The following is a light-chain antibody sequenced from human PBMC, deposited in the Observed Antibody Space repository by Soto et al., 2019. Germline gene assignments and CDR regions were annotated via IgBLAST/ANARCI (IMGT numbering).Light chain of an antibody. CDR1: QSLVHSDGNTY. J-gene: IGKJ1*01. V-gene: IGKV2-24*01. CDR2: SVS. CDR3: VQATDFPRT. Sequence: DIVLTQTPLSSPVTLGQPASISCRSSQSLVHSDGNTYLNWLLQRPGQPPRLLIYSVSNRVSGVPDRFSGSGAGTDFTLRISRVEADDVGIYYCVQATDFPRTFGQGTKVEIK.